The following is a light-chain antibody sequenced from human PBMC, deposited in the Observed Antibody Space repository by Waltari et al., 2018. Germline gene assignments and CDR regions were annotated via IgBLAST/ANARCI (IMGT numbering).Light chain of an antibody. V-gene: IGLV1-36*01. CDR1: SSNIVHNV. CDR2: YDD. CDR3: SAWDDSLNGPV. Sequence: QSVLTQPPSVSEAPRQRVPITCSGTSSNIVHNVVNWYQPLPGQAPKLLTYYDDLRPSGVSDRFSGSKSGTSASLAISGLQSEDEADYYCSAWDDSLNGPVFGGGTKLTVL. J-gene: IGLJ2*01.